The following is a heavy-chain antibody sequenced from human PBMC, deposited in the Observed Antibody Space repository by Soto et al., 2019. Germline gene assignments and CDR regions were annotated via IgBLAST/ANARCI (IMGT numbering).Heavy chain of an antibody. CDR1: GFSLSTSGVG. V-gene: IGHV2-5*01. Sequence: QITLKESGPTLVKPTQTLTLTCTFSGFSLSTSGVGVGWIRQPPGKALEWLALIYWNDEKRYSPSLKSRLTVTKDTAKNPVGLKKTKMEPVEKATYFWAHRPPPHDSGSYYIYWGQGTLVTVSS. D-gene: IGHD3-10*01. CDR3: AHRPPPHDSGSYYIY. J-gene: IGHJ4*02. CDR2: IYWNDEK.